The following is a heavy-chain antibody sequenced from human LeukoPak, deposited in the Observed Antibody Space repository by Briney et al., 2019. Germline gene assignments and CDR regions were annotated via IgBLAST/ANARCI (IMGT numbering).Heavy chain of an antibody. CDR1: GFTFSSYA. D-gene: IGHD2-21*02. CDR2: ISGSGGST. J-gene: IGHJ6*02. Sequence: GGSLRLSCAASGFTFSSYAMSWVRQAPGKGLEWVSAISGSGGSTYYADSVKGRFTISRDNSKNTLYLQMNSLRAEDTAVYYCAKGIVVVTAMTVYYYYGMDVWGQGTTVTVSS. V-gene: IGHV3-23*01. CDR3: AKGIVVVTAMTVYYYYGMDV.